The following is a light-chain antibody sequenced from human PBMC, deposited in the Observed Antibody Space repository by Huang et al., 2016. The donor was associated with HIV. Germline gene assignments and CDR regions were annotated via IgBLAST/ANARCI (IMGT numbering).Light chain of an antibody. J-gene: IGKJ5*01. Sequence: EIVMTQSPDTLSVFPGERVTLSCRASESVSSSLAWYQQNSGQAPRLLIYDASTRAPGIPDRFSGSGSGTAFTLTINSLLSEDFAVYYCQQYSDWPPITFGQGTRLDMK. V-gene: IGKV3-15*01. CDR3: QQYSDWPPIT. CDR1: ESVSSS. CDR2: DAS.